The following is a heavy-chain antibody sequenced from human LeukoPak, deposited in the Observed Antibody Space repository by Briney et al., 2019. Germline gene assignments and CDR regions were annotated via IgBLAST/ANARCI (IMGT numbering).Heavy chain of an antibody. Sequence: PGGSLRLSCEASGFTFSTYGMSWVRQAPGKGLEWVSAISGDSSRTYYADSVKGRFTISRDNSKNTLYLQMNSLRAEDTAVYYCSGSYSYWGQGTLVTVSS. CDR1: GFTFSTYG. CDR2: ISGDSSRT. J-gene: IGHJ4*02. V-gene: IGHV3-23*01. D-gene: IGHD1-26*01. CDR3: SGSYSY.